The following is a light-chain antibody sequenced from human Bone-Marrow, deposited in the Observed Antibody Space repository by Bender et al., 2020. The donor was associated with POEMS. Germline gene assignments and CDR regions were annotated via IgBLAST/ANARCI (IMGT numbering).Light chain of an antibody. CDR1: SRDVGISNL. J-gene: IGLJ2*01. CDR3: SSYAGSSTV. Sequence: ALTQPASISGSPGQAINISCTGTSRDVGISNLVSWYQQHPGRAPKLIIFEVTQRPSGVSDRFSGSKSGNTASLTISGLQAEDEADYYCSSYAGSSTVFGGGTKLTVL. V-gene: IGLV2-23*02. CDR2: EVT.